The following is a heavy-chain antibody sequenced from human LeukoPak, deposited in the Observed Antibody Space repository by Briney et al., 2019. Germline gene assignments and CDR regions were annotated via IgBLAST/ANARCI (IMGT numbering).Heavy chain of an antibody. D-gene: IGHD5-12*01. CDR2: IYHSGDT. CDR3: AKGGYSGSDWTT. V-gene: IGHV4-59*01. Sequence: PSETLSLTCAVSGGSISSFYWNWIRQPPGKGLEWIAYIYHSGDTRYNPSLKSRVTISVDTSKSQFSLKLSSVTAADTAVYYCAKGGYSGSDWTTWGQGTRVTVSS. J-gene: IGHJ5*02. CDR1: GGSISSFY.